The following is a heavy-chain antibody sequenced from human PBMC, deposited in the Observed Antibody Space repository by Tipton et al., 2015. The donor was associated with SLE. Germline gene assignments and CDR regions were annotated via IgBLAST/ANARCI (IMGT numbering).Heavy chain of an antibody. Sequence: TLSLTCAVKGGGSVIGYSWSWIRQFPGKGLEWIGEINHGGGTNYNSSLRSRLTLSVDTSKNQFSLKLSSVTAADTAVYYCARHMITGGEFDYWGQGTLVTVSS. D-gene: IGHD3-16*01. CDR1: GGSVIGYS. CDR2: INHGGGT. CDR3: ARHMITGGEFDY. J-gene: IGHJ4*02. V-gene: IGHV4-34*01.